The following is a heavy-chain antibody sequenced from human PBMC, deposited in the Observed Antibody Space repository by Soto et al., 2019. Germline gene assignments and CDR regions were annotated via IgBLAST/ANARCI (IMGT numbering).Heavy chain of an antibody. D-gene: IGHD6-13*01. CDR2: IWYDGSNK. Sequence: SLRLSCAASGFTFSSYGMHWVRQAPGKGLEWVAVIWYDGSNKYYADSVKGRFTISRDNSKNTLYLQMNSLRAEDTAVYYCARDGQQRSRNDAFDIWGQGTMVTVSS. V-gene: IGHV3-33*01. CDR3: ARDGQQRSRNDAFDI. CDR1: GFTFSSYG. J-gene: IGHJ3*02.